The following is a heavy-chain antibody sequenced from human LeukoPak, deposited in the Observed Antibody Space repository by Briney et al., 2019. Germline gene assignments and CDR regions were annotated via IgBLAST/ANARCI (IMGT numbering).Heavy chain of an antibody. D-gene: IGHD3-10*01. CDR3: ARRGRYYYGSGSLDY. Sequence: SETLSLTCAVYGGSFSGYYRSWIRQPPGKGLEWIGEINHSGSTNYNPSLKSRVTISVDTSKNQFSLKLSSVTAADTAVYYCARRGRYYYGSGSLDYWGQGTLVTVSS. CDR2: INHSGST. V-gene: IGHV4-34*01. CDR1: GGSFSGYY. J-gene: IGHJ4*02.